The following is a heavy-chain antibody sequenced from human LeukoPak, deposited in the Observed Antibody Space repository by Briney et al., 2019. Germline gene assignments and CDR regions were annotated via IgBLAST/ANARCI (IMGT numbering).Heavy chain of an antibody. CDR1: GGTFSSYA. Sequence: ASVKVSCKASGGTFSSYAISWVRQAPGQGHEWMGRIIPILGIANYAQKFQGRVTITADKSTSTAYMELSSLRSEDTAVYYCASSRDCSSTSCYGSYYYYGTDVWGQGTTVTVSS. CDR3: ASSRDCSSTSCYGSYYYYGTDV. J-gene: IGHJ6*02. CDR2: IIPILGIA. D-gene: IGHD2-2*01. V-gene: IGHV1-69*04.